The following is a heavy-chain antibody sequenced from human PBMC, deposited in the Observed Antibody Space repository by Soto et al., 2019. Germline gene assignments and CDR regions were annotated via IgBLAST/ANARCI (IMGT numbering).Heavy chain of an antibody. Sequence: GGSLRLSCAASGFTFSSYWMSWVRQAPGKGLELVANIKQDGSEKYYVDSVKGRFTISRDNAKNSLYLQMNSLRAEDTAVYYCARDFSNGDYVDGMDVWGQGTTVTVSS. CDR1: GFTFSSYW. CDR3: ARDFSNGDYVDGMDV. J-gene: IGHJ6*02. D-gene: IGHD4-17*01. CDR2: IKQDGSEK. V-gene: IGHV3-7*01.